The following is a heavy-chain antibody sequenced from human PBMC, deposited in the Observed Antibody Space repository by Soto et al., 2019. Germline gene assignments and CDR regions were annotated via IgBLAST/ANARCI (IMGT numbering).Heavy chain of an antibody. CDR1: GGSISSGYYY. D-gene: IGHD2-2*02. Sequence: SETLSLTCTVSGGSISSGYYYWSWIRQHPGKGLEWIGYIYYSGSTYYNPSLKSRVTISVDTSKNQFSLKLSSLTAADTAVYYCARAIVVVPAAIYWFDPWGQGYLVTVS. V-gene: IGHV4-31*03. CDR2: IYYSGST. J-gene: IGHJ5*02. CDR3: ARAIVVVPAAIYWFDP.